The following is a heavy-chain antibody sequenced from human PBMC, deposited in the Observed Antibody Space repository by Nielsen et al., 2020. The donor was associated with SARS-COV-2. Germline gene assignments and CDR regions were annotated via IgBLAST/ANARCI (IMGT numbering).Heavy chain of an antibody. J-gene: IGHJ6*03. CDR2: LYSGGTT. V-gene: IGHV3-53*01. Sequence: GESLKISCAASGITVSSNYMSWVRQAPGKGPEWVSVLYSGGTTYYPDSVKGRFTISRDNATNSLYLQMNSLRAEDTAVYYCARGAVYYMDVWGKGTTVTVSS. CDR3: ARGAVYYMDV. CDR1: GITVSSNY.